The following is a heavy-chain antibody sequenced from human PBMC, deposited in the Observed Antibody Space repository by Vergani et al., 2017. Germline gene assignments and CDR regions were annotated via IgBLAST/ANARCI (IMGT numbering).Heavy chain of an antibody. Sequence: EVQLVESGGVVVQPGGSLRLSCAASGFTFDDYTMHWVRQAPGKGLEWVSLISWDGGSTYYADSVKGRFTISRDNSKNSLYLQMNSLRTEDTAVYYCARDYSMIVNEGFWGQGTMVTVSS. CDR1: GFTFDDYT. J-gene: IGHJ3*01. D-gene: IGHD3-22*01. V-gene: IGHV3-43*01. CDR3: ARDYSMIVNEGF. CDR2: ISWDGGST.